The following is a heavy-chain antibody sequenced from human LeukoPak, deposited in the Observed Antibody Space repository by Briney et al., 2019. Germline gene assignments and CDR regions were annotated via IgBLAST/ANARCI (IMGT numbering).Heavy chain of an antibody. CDR3: ARRDYGGLLDY. CDR1: GDSIRSSRYH. J-gene: IGHJ4*02. D-gene: IGHD4-23*01. Sequence: SETLSLTCTVSGDSIRSSRYHWAWIRQPPGKGLEWIGSSHYSGSTYYNPSLKSRVTISVDTPKNQLSLRLNSATSSDTAVYFCARRDYGGLLDYWGQGTLVTVSS. V-gene: IGHV4-39*01. CDR2: SHYSGST.